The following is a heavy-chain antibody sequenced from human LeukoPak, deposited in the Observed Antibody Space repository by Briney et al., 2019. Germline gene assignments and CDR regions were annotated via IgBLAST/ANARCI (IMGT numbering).Heavy chain of an antibody. J-gene: IGHJ2*01. D-gene: IGHD6-13*01. Sequence: SETLSLTCTVSGGSISSYYWSWIRQPPGKGLEWIGYIYYSGSTNYNPSFKSRVTISVDTSKNQFSLKLSSVTAADTAAYYCARSYSSSNLHYWYFDLWGRGTLVTVSS. CDR1: GGSISSYY. V-gene: IGHV4-59*08. CDR3: ARSYSSSNLHYWYFDL. CDR2: IYYSGST.